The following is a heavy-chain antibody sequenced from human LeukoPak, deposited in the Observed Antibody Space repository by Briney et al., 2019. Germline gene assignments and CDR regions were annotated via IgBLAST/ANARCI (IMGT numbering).Heavy chain of an antibody. CDR2: ISGSGGTT. Sequence: GRSLRLSCAASGFTFSSYAMSWVRQAPGKGLEWVSAISGSGGTTYYADSVKGRFTISRDNSKKTLYLQMNSLRAEDTAVYYCARGDANYYYAMDVWGQGTTVTVSS. CDR3: ARGDANYYYAMDV. J-gene: IGHJ6*02. CDR1: GFTFSSYA. V-gene: IGHV3-23*01.